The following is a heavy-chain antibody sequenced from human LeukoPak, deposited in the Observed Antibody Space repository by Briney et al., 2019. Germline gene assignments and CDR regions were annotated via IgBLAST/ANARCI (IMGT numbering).Heavy chain of an antibody. CDR2: ISSSSNTI. CDR3: ARQDGYYLDY. J-gene: IGHJ4*02. V-gene: IGHV3-48*02. D-gene: IGHD5-24*01. CDR1: GFTFSTYR. Sequence: GVSLRLSCAASGFTFSTYRMNWVRQAPGKGLEWVSYISSSSNTIYYADSVKGRFTISRDNAKNSLYLQMNSLRDEDTAVYYCARQDGYYLDYWGQGTLVTVSS.